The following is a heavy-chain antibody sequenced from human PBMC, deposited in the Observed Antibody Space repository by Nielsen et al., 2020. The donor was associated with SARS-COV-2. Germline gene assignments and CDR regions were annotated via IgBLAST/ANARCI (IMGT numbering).Heavy chain of an antibody. J-gene: IGHJ6*02. CDR2: ISYDGSNK. Sequence: GGSLRLSCAASGFTFSSYGMHWVRQAPGKGLEWVAAISYDGSNKYYADSVKGRFTISRDNSKNTLYLQMNSLRAEDTAVYYCAKDHPHYGMDVWGQGTTVTVSS. CDR3: AKDHPHYGMDV. V-gene: IGHV3-30*18. CDR1: GFTFSSYG.